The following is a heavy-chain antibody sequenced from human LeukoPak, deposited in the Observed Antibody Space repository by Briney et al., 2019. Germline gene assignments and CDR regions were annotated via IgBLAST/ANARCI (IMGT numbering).Heavy chain of an antibody. D-gene: IGHD5-18*01. CDR1: GGSISIYY. J-gene: IGHJ4*02. Sequence: SETLSLTSTVPGGSISIYYWSWSRQPPGKGREWIGYIYYSGSTNYNPSLKSRVTISVETSKNQFSLKLSSVTAADTAVYYCARDDPSYGNPLWGQGTLVTVSS. V-gene: IGHV4-59*01. CDR3: ARDDPSYGNPL. CDR2: IYYSGST.